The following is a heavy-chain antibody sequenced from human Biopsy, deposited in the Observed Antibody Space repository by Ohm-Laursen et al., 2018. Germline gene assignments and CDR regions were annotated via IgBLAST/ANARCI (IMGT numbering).Heavy chain of an antibody. D-gene: IGHD1-26*01. Sequence: PSETLSLTCSVSGGSMTGYEWSWIRLAPGKGLEWIGYIYYSGGTKYNPSLASRVTFSVDMSKSQFSLKLYSVTAADTDVYYCARVEAGTYDALDIWGQGTLVAVSA. CDR3: ARVEAGTYDALDI. J-gene: IGHJ3*02. CDR2: IYYSGGT. CDR1: GGSMTGYE. V-gene: IGHV4-59*01.